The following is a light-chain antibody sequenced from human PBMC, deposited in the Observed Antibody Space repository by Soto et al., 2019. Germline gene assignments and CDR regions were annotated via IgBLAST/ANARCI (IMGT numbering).Light chain of an antibody. CDR2: GAS. J-gene: IGKJ1*01. V-gene: IGKV3-15*01. Sequence: EIVLTQSPATLSVSPVERATLSGRASQSVSSNLAWYQQKPGQAPRLLIYGASTRATGIPARFSGSGSGTEFTLTISSLQPDDFATYYCQQYNSYSWKFGQGTKVDIK. CDR1: QSVSSN. CDR3: QQYNSYSWK.